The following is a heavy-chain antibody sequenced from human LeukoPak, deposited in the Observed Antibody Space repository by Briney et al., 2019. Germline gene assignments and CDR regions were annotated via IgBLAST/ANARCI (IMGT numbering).Heavy chain of an antibody. D-gene: IGHD2-21*01. V-gene: IGHV1-69*01. CDR1: GGTFTSYA. Sequence: SVKVSCKASGGTFTSYAISWVRQAPGQGLEWMGGIIPIFGTANYAQKFQGRVTITADESTSTAYMELSSLRSEDTAVYYCARDPPTLWGFFDYWGQGTLVTVSS. CDR3: ARDPPTLWGFFDY. CDR2: IIPIFGTA. J-gene: IGHJ4*02.